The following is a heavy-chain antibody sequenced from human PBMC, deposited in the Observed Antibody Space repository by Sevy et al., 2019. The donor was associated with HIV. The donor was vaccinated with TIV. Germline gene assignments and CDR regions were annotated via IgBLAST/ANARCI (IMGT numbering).Heavy chain of an antibody. D-gene: IGHD1-1*01. V-gene: IGHV3-30-3*01. Sequence: GGSLRLSCAASGFTFSSFSMHWVRQAPGKGLEWVATISYDGSNQHYTYSVKGRFSIFRDNARNVLYLQMNSLRPEDTAVYYCALERLSSDVAEYFHNWGQGTLVTVSS. CDR1: GFTFSSFS. CDR2: ISYDGSNQ. CDR3: ALERLSSDVAEYFHN. J-gene: IGHJ1*01.